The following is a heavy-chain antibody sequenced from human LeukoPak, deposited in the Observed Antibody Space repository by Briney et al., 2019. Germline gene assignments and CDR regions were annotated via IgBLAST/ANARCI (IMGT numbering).Heavy chain of an antibody. Sequence: PSETLSLTCTVSGGSVSSSTYYWGWIRQRPGKGLEWIGSISYSGTNYNNPSLKSRVSISIDTSKNQFSVKLTSVSAADTAMYYCASLGTLRSWGQGTLVTVSS. CDR2: ISYSGTN. CDR3: ASLGTLRS. D-gene: IGHD7-27*01. J-gene: IGHJ5*02. V-gene: IGHV4-39*01. CDR1: GGSVSSSTYY.